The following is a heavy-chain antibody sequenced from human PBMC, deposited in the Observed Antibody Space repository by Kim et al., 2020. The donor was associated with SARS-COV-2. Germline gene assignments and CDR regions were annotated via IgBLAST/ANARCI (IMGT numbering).Heavy chain of an antibody. Sequence: GGSLRLSCAASGFTFSSYAMHWVRQAPGKGLEWVAVISYDGSNKYYADSVKGRFTISRDNSKNTLYLQMNSLRAEDTAVYYCASNSYSGSYEEPYYYGMDVWGQGTTVTVSS. CDR3: ASNSYSGSYEEPYYYGMDV. CDR2: ISYDGSNK. V-gene: IGHV3-30*04. J-gene: IGHJ6*02. CDR1: GFTFSSYA. D-gene: IGHD3-10*01.